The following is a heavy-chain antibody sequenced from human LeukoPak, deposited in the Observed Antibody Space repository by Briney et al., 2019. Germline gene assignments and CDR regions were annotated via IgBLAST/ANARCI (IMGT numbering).Heavy chain of an antibody. CDR3: AKPISGGLAVTADWFHP. Sequence: GGSLRLSCTASGFAFSDYAMSWLRQPPREGLEWVSTINANSGTTSYAASLSGRFTISRDNSKNTLYIQLNTLRGDDTATYYCAKPISGGLAVTADWFHPWGQGTLVVVSS. J-gene: IGHJ5*01. D-gene: IGHD6-19*01. CDR1: GFAFSDYA. V-gene: IGHV3-23*01. CDR2: INANSGTT.